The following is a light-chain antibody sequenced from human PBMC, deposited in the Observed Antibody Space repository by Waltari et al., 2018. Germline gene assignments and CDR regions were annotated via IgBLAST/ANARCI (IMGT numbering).Light chain of an antibody. CDR3: QSYDSSLSGHVV. CDR1: SSNIGAGYD. V-gene: IGLV1-40*01. Sequence: QSVLTQPPSVSGAPGQRVTISCTGSSSNIGAGYDVHWYQQFPGTAPKLLIFVKTNRPSGVRDRLSGSRSGTSASLAITGLQAEDEADYYCQSYDSSLSGHVVFGGGTKLTVL. CDR2: VKT. J-gene: IGLJ2*01.